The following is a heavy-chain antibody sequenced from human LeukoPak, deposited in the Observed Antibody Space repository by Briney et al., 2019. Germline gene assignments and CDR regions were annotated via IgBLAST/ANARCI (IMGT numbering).Heavy chain of an antibody. CDR3: ARDGDCSGGSCYDNWFDP. J-gene: IGHJ5*02. V-gene: IGHV1-18*01. Sequence: GASVKVSCKASGGTFSSYAISWVRQAPGQGLEWMGWISAYNGNTNYAQKLQGRVTMTTDTSTSTAYMELRSLRSDDTAVYYCARDGDCSGGSCYDNWFDPWGQGTLVTVSS. CDR1: GGTFSSYA. CDR2: ISAYNGNT. D-gene: IGHD2-15*01.